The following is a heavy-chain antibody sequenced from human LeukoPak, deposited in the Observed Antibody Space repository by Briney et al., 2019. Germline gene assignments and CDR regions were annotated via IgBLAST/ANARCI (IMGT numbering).Heavy chain of an antibody. V-gene: IGHV4-4*07. Sequence: SETLSLTCTVSGGSISSYYWSWIRQPAGKGLEWIGRIYTSGSTNYNPSLKSRVTISVDTSKNQFSLKLSSVTAADTAVYYCARVAVAGTYYGMDVWGQGTTVTVSS. D-gene: IGHD6-19*01. CDR2: IYTSGST. CDR1: GGSISSYY. J-gene: IGHJ6*02. CDR3: ARVAVAGTYYGMDV.